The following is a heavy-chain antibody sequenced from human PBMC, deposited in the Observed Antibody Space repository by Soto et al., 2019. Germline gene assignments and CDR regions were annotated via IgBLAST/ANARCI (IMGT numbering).Heavy chain of an antibody. CDR1: GCTCSSCD. Sequence: GGSRRRSCAASGCTCSSCDMSWVRQAPVKGLEWVSVISGSGGSTYYADSVKGRFTISRDNSKNTLYLQMNSLRAEDTAVYYCARYDSSGYYYSYFDYWGQGTLVTVSS. D-gene: IGHD3-22*01. V-gene: IGHV3-23*01. CDR2: ISGSGGST. CDR3: ARYDSSGYYYSYFDY. J-gene: IGHJ4*02.